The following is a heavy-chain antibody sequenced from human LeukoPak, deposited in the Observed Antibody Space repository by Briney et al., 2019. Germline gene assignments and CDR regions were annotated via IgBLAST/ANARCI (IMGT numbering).Heavy chain of an antibody. CDR1: GGSISSSNYY. D-gene: IGHD6-13*01. V-gene: IGHV4-39*01. Sequence: SETLSLTCTVSGGSISSSNYYWGWIRQPPGKGLEWIGSIYYSGSTYYNPSLKSRVTISVDTSKNQFPLKLSSVTAADTAVYYCARLPIAAAGSGWFDPWGQGTLVTVSS. J-gene: IGHJ5*02. CDR3: ARLPIAAAGSGWFDP. CDR2: IYYSGST.